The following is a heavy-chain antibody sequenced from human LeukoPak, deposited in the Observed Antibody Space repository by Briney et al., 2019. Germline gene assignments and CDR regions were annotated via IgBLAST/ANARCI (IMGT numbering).Heavy chain of an antibody. D-gene: IGHD3-10*01. V-gene: IGHV3-74*01. CDR1: GFTFSSYW. J-gene: IGHJ4*02. CDR2: INSHGSST. CDR3: ARGPPGWSGSYYPGAY. Sequence: GGSLRLSCAASGFTFSSYWMHWVRQAPGKGLVWVSRINSHGSSTSYADSVKGRFTISRDNAKNTLYLQMNSLRVEDTAVYYCARGPPGWSGSYYPGAYWGQGTLVTVSS.